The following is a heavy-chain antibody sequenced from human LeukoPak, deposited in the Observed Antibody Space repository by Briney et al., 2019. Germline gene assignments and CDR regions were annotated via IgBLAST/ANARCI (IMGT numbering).Heavy chain of an antibody. CDR1: GYTFTSYD. Sequence: ASVKVSCKASGYTFTSYDINWVRQATGQGLEWMGWINPNSGGTNYAQKFQGRVTMTRDTSISTAYMELSRLRSDDTAVYYCARVPSGYSGYDPNWFDPWGQGTLVTVSS. CDR3: ARVPSGYSGYDPNWFDP. V-gene: IGHV1-2*02. D-gene: IGHD5-12*01. CDR2: INPNSGGT. J-gene: IGHJ5*02.